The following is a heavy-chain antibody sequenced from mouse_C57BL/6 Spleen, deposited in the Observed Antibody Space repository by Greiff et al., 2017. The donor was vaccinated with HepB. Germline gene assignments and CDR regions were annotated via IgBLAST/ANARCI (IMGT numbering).Heavy chain of an antibody. CDR2: ISSGGSYT. CDR3: AREGQAGTNYAMDY. D-gene: IGHD4-1*01. V-gene: IGHV5-6*01. Sequence: EAKLMESGGDLVKPGGSLKLSCAASGFTFSSYGMSWVRQTPDKRLEWVATISSGGSYTYYPDSVKGRFTISRDNAKNTLYLQMSSLKSEDTAMYYCAREGQAGTNYAMDYWGQGTSVTVSS. J-gene: IGHJ4*01. CDR1: GFTFSSYG.